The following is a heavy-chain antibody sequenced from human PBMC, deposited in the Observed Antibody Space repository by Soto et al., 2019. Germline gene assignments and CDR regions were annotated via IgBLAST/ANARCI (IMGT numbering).Heavy chain of an antibody. D-gene: IGHD6-13*01. J-gene: IGHJ5*02. Sequence: QVQLVESGGGVVQPGRSLRLSCAASGFTFSSYGMHWVRQAPGKGLEWVAVVWYDGSNKYYAESVKGRFTISRDNSKTTLYLQMNSLRAEDTAVYYCARGYGWFDPWGQGTLVTVSS. CDR2: VWYDGSNK. V-gene: IGHV3-33*01. CDR3: ARGYGWFDP. CDR1: GFTFSSYG.